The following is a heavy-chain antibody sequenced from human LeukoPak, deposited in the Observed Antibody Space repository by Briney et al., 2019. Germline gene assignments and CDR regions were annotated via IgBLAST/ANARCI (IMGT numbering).Heavy chain of an antibody. Sequence: SETLPLTCTVSGGSISSSSYYWGWIRQPPGKGLEWIGSIYYSGSTYYNPSLRSRVTISVDTSKNHFSLRLSSVTAADTAVYYCARTTTNYCSSSSCYWFDYWGQGTLVIVSS. V-gene: IGHV4-39*02. CDR2: IYYSGST. J-gene: IGHJ4*02. CDR3: ARTTTNYCSSSSCYWFDY. CDR1: GGSISSSSYY. D-gene: IGHD2-2*01.